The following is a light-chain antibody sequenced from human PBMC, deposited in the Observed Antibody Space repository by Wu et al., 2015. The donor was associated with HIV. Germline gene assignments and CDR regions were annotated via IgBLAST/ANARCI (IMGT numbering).Light chain of an antibody. CDR1: EHVGDNY. V-gene: IGKV3-20*02. J-gene: IGKJ5*01. CDR2: ETY. CDR3: QQYSSTPIT. Sequence: LSCKATEHVGDNYLAWYQQKPGQSPKLVLHETYKRAAGISARFSGAGSGTDFSLTISAVEPEDFAIYFCQQYSSTPITFGPGTRL.